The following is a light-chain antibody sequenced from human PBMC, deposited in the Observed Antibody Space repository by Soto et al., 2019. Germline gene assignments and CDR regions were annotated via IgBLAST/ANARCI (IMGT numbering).Light chain of an antibody. CDR2: DAS. CDR1: QNVYSY. J-gene: IGKJ1*01. V-gene: IGKV3-11*01. Sequence: EIVLTQSPAPLSLSPWEGATLSCRASQNVYSYVAWYQHKPGQAPRLLIYDASYRATDVPARFSGGGSGTDFTLTISSLDPDDFAVYYCQQRADWPWTFGQGTKVEVK. CDR3: QQRADWPWT.